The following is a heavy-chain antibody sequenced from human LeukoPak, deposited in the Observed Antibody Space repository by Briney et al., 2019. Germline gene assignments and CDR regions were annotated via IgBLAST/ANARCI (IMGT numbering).Heavy chain of an antibody. D-gene: IGHD4-11*01. J-gene: IGHJ5*02. Sequence: GGPLRLSCATSGFTFSHYGMHWVRQAPGKGLEWVAVIWNDGSNKYYGDSVKGRFTISRDNSKNTLYLQMNSLTFEDTAVYYCAKDAQRGFDYSNSLEHWGQGTLVTVSS. CDR3: AKDAQRGFDYSNSLEH. CDR1: GFTFSHYG. V-gene: IGHV3-33*06. CDR2: IWNDGSNK.